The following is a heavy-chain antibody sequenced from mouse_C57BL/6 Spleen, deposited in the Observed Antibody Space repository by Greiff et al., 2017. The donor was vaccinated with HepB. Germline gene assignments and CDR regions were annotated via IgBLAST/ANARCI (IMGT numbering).Heavy chain of an antibody. V-gene: IGHV1-64*01. Sequence: VQLQQPGAELVKPGASVKLSCKASGYTFTSYWMHWVKQRPGQGLEWIGMIHPNSGSTNYNEKFKSKATLTVDKSSSTAYMQLRSLTSEDSAVYYCARRENYYGSSSYFAMDYWGQGTSVTVSS. CDR2: IHPNSGST. CDR3: ARRENYYGSSSYFAMDY. D-gene: IGHD1-1*01. J-gene: IGHJ4*01. CDR1: GYTFTSYW.